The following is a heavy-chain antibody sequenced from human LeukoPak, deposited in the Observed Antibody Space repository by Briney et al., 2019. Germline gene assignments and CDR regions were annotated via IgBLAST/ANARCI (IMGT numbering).Heavy chain of an antibody. CDR2: ITGSGPYI. V-gene: IGHV3-21*06. CDR3: VRDVGAVRGEVYFDY. J-gene: IGHJ4*02. D-gene: IGHD3-16*01. Sequence: GGSLRLSCAASGFTFSTFAMHWVRLSPGKGLEWVSSITGSGPYILYADSVKRRFTISRDNTKNLLYLEMNSLRAEDTAMYYCVRDVGAVRGEVYFDYWGQGTLVTVSS. CDR1: GFTFSTFA.